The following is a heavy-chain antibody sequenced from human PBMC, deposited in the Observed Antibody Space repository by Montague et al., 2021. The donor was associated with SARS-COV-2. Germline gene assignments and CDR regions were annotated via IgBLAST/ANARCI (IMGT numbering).Heavy chain of an antibody. J-gene: IGHJ4*02. V-gene: IGHV4-31*03. D-gene: IGHD3-3*01. Sequence: TLSPTCTVSGGSISSGGYYWSWIRQHPGKGLEWIGYIYYSGSTYYNPSLKSRVTISVDTSKNQFSLKLSSVTAADTAVYYCARATRITIFGVVNQFDYWGQGTLVTVSS. CDR2: IYYSGST. CDR1: GGSISSGGYY. CDR3: ARATRITIFGVVNQFDY.